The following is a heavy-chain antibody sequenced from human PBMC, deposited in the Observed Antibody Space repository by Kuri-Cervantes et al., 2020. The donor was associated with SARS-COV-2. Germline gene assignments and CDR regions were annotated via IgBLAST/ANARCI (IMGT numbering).Heavy chain of an antibody. Sequence: GGSLRLSCAASGFTFSSYAMHWVRQAPGKGLEWVAVISYDGSNKYYADSVKGGFTISRDNSKNTLYLQMNSLRAEDTAVYYCVRGPLDIVVVPAATYWGQGTLVTVSS. CDR2: ISYDGSNK. D-gene: IGHD2-2*01. V-gene: IGHV3-30*04. CDR3: VRGPLDIVVVPAATY. J-gene: IGHJ4*02. CDR1: GFTFSSYA.